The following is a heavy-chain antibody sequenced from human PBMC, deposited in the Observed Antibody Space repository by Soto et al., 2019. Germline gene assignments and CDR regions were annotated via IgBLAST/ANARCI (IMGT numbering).Heavy chain of an antibody. D-gene: IGHD2-15*01. V-gene: IGHV4-34*01. J-gene: IGHJ5*02. CDR1: GGSFSGYY. Sequence: SETLSLTCAVYGGSFSGYYWSWIRQPPGKGLEWIGEINHSGSTNYNPSLKSRVTISVDTSKDQFSLKLSSVTAADTAVYYCARGLRIVVVVAAPNWFDPWGQGTLVTVSS. CDR3: ARGLRIVVVVAAPNWFDP. CDR2: INHSGST.